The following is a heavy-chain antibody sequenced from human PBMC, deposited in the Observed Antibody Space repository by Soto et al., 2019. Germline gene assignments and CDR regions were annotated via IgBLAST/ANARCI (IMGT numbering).Heavy chain of an antibody. D-gene: IGHD3-9*01. CDR2: IYYSGST. CDR3: ARHLYYDILTGYPPIDY. CDR1: GGSISSYY. J-gene: IGHJ4*02. Sequence: ETLSLTCTVSGGSISSYYWSWIRQPPGKGLEWIGSIYYSGSTYYNPSLKSRVTISVDTSKNQFSLKLSSVTAADTAVYYCARHLYYDILTGYPPIDYWGQGTLVTVSS. V-gene: IGHV4-39*01.